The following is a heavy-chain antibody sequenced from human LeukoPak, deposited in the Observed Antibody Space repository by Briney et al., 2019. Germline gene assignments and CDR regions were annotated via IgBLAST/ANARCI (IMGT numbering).Heavy chain of an antibody. D-gene: IGHD5-18*01. CDR3: AKGSRGYSYGYRAVYYYYYYGMDV. CDR1: GFTFSSYG. CDR2: ISYDGSNK. J-gene: IGHJ6*02. Sequence: GGSLRLSCAASGFTFSSYGMHRVRQAPGKGLEWVAVISYDGSNKYYADSVKGRFTISRDNSKNTLYLQMNSLRAEDTAVYYCAKGSRGYSYGYRAVYYYYYYGMDVWGQGTTVTVSS. V-gene: IGHV3-30*18.